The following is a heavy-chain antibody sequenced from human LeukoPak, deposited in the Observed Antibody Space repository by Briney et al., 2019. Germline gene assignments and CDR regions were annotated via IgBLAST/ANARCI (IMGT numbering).Heavy chain of an antibody. D-gene: IGHD4-11*01. Sequence: XSWXXXXXGKGLEWIGEINHSGSTNYNPSLKSRVTISVDTSKNQFSLKLSSVTAADTAVYYCASVDYQYYFDYWGQGTLVTVSS. V-gene: IGHV4-34*01. CDR2: INHSGST. CDR3: ASVDYQYYFDY. J-gene: IGHJ4*02.